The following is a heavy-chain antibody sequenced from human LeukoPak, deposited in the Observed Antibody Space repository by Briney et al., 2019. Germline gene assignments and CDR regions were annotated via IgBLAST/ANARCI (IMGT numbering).Heavy chain of an antibody. J-gene: IGHJ4*02. D-gene: IGHD1-1*01. V-gene: IGHV3-23*01. Sequence: PGGSLRLSCAASGFTFSSYAMSWVRQAPGKGLEWVSAISGSGSSTYYADSVKGRFTISRDNSKNTLYLQMNSLRAEDTAVYYCAKDRLSWVHGFGFDYWGQGTLVTVSS. CDR3: AKDRLSWVHGFGFDY. CDR2: ISGSGSST. CDR1: GFTFSSYA.